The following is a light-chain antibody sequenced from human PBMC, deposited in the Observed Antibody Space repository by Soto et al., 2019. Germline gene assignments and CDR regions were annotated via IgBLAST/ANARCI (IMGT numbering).Light chain of an antibody. CDR2: GAS. V-gene: IGKV3-15*01. CDR1: QILGGS. Sequence: EIVLTQSPATLSMFPGEGATLSCSASQILGGSSLAWYQHKPGQAPRLLIYGASTRATGIPARFSGSGSGTEFTLTISSLQSEDFAVYYCQQYNNWPRTFGQGTKVDIK. CDR3: QQYNNWPRT. J-gene: IGKJ1*01.